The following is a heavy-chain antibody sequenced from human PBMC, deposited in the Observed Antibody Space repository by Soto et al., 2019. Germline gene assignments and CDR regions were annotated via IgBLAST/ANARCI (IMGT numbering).Heavy chain of an antibody. CDR1: GGSVSSGSYY. J-gene: IGHJ4*02. V-gene: IGHV4-61*01. Sequence: SETLSLTCTVSGGSVSSGSYYWSWIRQPPGKGLEWIGYIYYSGSTNYNPSLKSRVTISVDTSKNQFSLKLSSVTAADTAVYYCARAQWDYYHSSGYCFDFWGPGTLVTVSS. D-gene: IGHD3-22*01. CDR2: IYYSGST. CDR3: ARAQWDYYHSSGYCFDF.